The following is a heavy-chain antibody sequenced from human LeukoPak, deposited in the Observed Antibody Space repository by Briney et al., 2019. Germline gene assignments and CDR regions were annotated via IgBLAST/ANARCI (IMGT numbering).Heavy chain of an antibody. V-gene: IGHV3-23*01. Sequence: GGSLRLSCSASGFTFTNYGMSWVRQAPGKGLEWVAGLSGNGYGQFYADSVEGRFTISRDISNNIWYLQMNSLRAEDTAVYYCAKGCQCPSGLSSWFDPRGQGTLVAVPS. D-gene: IGHD1-14*01. CDR2: LSGNGYGQ. J-gene: IGHJ5*02. CDR1: GFTFTNYG. CDR3: AKGCQCPSGLSSWFDP.